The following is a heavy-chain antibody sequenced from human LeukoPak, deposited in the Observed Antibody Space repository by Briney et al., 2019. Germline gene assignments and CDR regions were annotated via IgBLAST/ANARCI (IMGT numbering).Heavy chain of an antibody. V-gene: IGHV4-30-4*01. CDR1: GGSISSGDYY. D-gene: IGHD6-6*01. CDR3: ARWVSSTAHFDP. Sequence: SQTLSLTCTVSGGSISSGDYYWSWIRQPPGKGLEWIGYIYYSGATHYNPSLKSRVTISIDTSKNQFSLKLSSVTAADTAVYYCARWVSSTAHFDPWGQRTLVTVSS. J-gene: IGHJ5*02. CDR2: IYYSGAT.